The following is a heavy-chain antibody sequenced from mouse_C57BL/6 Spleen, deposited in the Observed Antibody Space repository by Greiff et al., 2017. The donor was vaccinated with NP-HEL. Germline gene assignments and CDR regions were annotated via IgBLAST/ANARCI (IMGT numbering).Heavy chain of an antibody. CDR2: IDPSDSYT. V-gene: IGHV1-50*01. J-gene: IGHJ2*01. CDR1: GYTFTSYW. CDR3: AREPGFDY. Sequence: QVQLQQPGAELVKPGASVKLSCKASGYTFTSYWMQWVKQRPGQGLEWIGEIDPSDSYTNYNQKLKGKATLTVDTSSSTAYMQLSSLTSEDSAVYYCAREPGFDYWGQGTTLTVSS.